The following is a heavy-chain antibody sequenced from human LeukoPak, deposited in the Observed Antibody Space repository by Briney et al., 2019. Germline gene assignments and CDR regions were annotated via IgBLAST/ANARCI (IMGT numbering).Heavy chain of an antibody. Sequence: KTGGSLRLSXAASGFTFSSYSMNWVCQAPGKGLEWVSSISSSSSYIYYADSVKGRFTISRDNAKNSLYLQMNSLRAEDTAVYYCARYCSAGSCYDSEYYYMDVWGKGTTVTVSS. CDR3: ARYCSAGSCYDSEYYYMDV. D-gene: IGHD2-15*01. V-gene: IGHV3-21*01. CDR2: ISSSSSYI. CDR1: GFTFSSYS. J-gene: IGHJ6*03.